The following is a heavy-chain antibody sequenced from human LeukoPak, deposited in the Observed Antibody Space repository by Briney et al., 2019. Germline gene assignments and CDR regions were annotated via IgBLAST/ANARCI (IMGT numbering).Heavy chain of an antibody. CDR2: IYHSGIT. Sequence: SETLSLTCTVSGYSIRSGFYWGWIRQPPGKGLEWIGNIYHSGITFYTPSLKSRVTISVDTSKNQFYLKLSSVTAADTAVYYCARDWAPVLLWFGELSKLYAFDIWGQGTMVTVSS. J-gene: IGHJ3*02. CDR1: GYSIRSGFY. D-gene: IGHD3-10*01. V-gene: IGHV4-38-2*02. CDR3: ARDWAPVLLWFGELSKLYAFDI.